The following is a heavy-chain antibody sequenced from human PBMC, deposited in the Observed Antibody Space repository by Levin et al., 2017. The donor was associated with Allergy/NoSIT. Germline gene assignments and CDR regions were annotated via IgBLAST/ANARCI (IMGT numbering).Heavy chain of an antibody. CDR1: GYTFRNYG. J-gene: IGHJ4*02. D-gene: IGHD5-12*01. V-gene: IGHV1-18*01. CDR2: ISPYNGNT. Sequence: ASVKVSCKASGYTFRNYGISWVRQAPGQGLEWMGWISPYNGNTNQAQKFQGRVTMTTDTFTSTAYMDLRSLRSDDTAVYYCARDHRYSGYLLDWGQGTLVTVFS. CDR3: ARDHRYSGYLLD.